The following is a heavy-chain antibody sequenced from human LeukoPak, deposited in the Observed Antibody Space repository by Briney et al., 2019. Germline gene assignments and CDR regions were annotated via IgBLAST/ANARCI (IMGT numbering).Heavy chain of an antibody. Sequence: SVKVSCKASGGTFSSYAISWVRQAPGQGLEWMGGIIPIFGTANYAQKLQGRVTMTTDTSTSTAYMELRSLRSDDTAVYYCARDPGYYDSSGLGDYWGQGTLVTVSS. CDR2: IIPIFGTA. CDR1: GGTFSSYA. D-gene: IGHD3-22*01. J-gene: IGHJ4*02. CDR3: ARDPGYYDSSGLGDY. V-gene: IGHV1-69*05.